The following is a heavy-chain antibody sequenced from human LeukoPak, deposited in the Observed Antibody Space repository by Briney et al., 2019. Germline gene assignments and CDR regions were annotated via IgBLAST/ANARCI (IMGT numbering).Heavy chain of an antibody. V-gene: IGHV3-23*01. J-gene: IGHJ4*02. CDR1: GFTFSSYA. Sequence: GGSLRPSCAASGFTFSSYAMSWVRQAPGKGLEWVSAIGGSGGSTYYSDSVKGRFTISRDNSKNTLYLQMNSLRAEDTAVYYCSRCRIGELSTFDSWGQGTLVTVSS. CDR2: IGGSGGST. CDR3: SRCRIGELSTFDS. D-gene: IGHD3-10*01.